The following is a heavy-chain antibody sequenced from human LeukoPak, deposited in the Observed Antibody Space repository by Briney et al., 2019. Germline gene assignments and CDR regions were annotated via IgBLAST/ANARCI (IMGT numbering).Heavy chain of an antibody. CDR1: GFTFSSYA. CDR2: ISYDGSNK. CDR3: TTDRPDGLVVVTSFDY. J-gene: IGHJ4*02. Sequence: PGGSLRLSCAASGFTFSSYAMHWVRQAPGKGLEWVAVISYDGSNKYYADSVKGRFTISRDNSKNTLYLQMNSLKTEDTAVYYCTTDRPDGLVVVTSFDYWGQGTLVTVSS. V-gene: IGHV3-30-3*01. D-gene: IGHD3-22*01.